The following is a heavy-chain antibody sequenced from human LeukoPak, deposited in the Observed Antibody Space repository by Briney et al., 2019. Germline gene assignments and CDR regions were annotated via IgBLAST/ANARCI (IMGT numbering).Heavy chain of an antibody. V-gene: IGHV3-64D*06. CDR3: VKDLNGTWSFDY. CDR1: GFTFSVYF. D-gene: IGHD2-8*01. CDR2: ISSNEYDT. J-gene: IGHJ4*02. Sequence: GGSLRLSCSASGFTFSVYFMHWVRQAPGKGLEYVSSISSNEYDTYYADSVKGRFTISRDNSKNTLFLQMSSLSAEDTAVYYCVKDLNGTWSFDYWGQGTLVTVSS.